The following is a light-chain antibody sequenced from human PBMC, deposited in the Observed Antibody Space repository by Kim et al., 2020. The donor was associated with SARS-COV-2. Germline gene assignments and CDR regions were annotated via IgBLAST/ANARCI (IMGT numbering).Light chain of an antibody. Sequence: SLSPGERSTLSCRASQNVHRFLVWYQQKPGQVPMLLIYDASNRATGVPARFSGSGSGTDFTLSISSLEPEDSAVYYCQQRSDWPLTFGGGTKLEIK. CDR2: DAS. CDR1: QNVHRF. J-gene: IGKJ4*01. V-gene: IGKV3-11*01. CDR3: QQRSDWPLT.